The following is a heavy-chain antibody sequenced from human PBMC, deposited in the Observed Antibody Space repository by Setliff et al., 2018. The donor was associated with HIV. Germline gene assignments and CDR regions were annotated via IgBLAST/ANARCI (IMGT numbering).Heavy chain of an antibody. J-gene: IGHJ5*02. V-gene: IGHV4-61*09. CDR1: GGSMNSDSYS. CDR2: IYVGGSV. CDR3: ARAKTIGVSAVFFDP. Sequence: SETLSLTCTVSGGSMNSDSYSWTWLRQPAGKGPELIGHIYVGGSVIYNPSLASRVTISMVPSKNQFSLDLCSVTAADTAKYYCARAKTIGVSAVFFDPWGQGRPVTVSS. D-gene: IGHD3-3*01.